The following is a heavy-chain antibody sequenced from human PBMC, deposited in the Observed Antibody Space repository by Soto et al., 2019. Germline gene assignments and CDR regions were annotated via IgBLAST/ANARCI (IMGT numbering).Heavy chain of an antibody. V-gene: IGHV3-9*01. Sequence: VRLVESGGGFVQPGRSLRLSCTVSGFTFDEHSMHWVRQAPGKGLEWVSGINYNGGRVAYVDSVRGRFTIARDNANNSLFLQMNSLRPEDTGLYFCSKGRPRYSGLDTDFDAWGQGTPVTVSS. CDR3: SKGRPRYSGLDTDFDA. CDR2: INYNGGRV. CDR1: GFTFDEHS. D-gene: IGHD5-12*01. J-gene: IGHJ4*02.